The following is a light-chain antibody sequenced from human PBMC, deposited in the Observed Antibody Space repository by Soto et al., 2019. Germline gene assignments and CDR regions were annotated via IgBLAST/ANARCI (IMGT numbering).Light chain of an antibody. J-gene: IGKJ2*01. CDR3: QQTYRTSYT. Sequence: DIPMTQSPSSLSASVGDRVTISCRASQSIASYLNWYQQKPGKAPKVLIYAASSLHSGVPSRFSGSGSGTDFTLTISSLQPVDFATYYCQQTYRTSYTFGQGTRLEIK. CDR2: AAS. CDR1: QSIASY. V-gene: IGKV1-39*01.